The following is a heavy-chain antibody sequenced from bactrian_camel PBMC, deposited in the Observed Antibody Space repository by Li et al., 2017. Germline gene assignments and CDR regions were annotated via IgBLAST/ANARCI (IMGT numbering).Heavy chain of an antibody. D-gene: IGHD5*01. Sequence: HVQLVESGGGLVQPGGSLRLSCVASDFTISSAGTYWVRQAPGGLEWISDINNGGGRSTNYADSVKSRFTISRDDAKNTLYLQLNSLKTEDTAMYYCTRETEWVGYHEFAVVWGQGTQVTVS. V-gene: IGHV3S1*01. CDR1: DFTISSAG. CDR3: TRETEWVGYHEFAVV. J-gene: IGHJ4*01. CDR2: INNGGGRST.